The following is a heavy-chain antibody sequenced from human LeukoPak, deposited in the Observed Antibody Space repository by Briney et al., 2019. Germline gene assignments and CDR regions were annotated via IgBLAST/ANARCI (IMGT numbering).Heavy chain of an antibody. CDR3: ARDVIDY. J-gene: IGHJ4*02. D-gene: IGHD2/OR15-2a*01. Sequence: PGGSLRLSCAASGFTLSSYWMSWVRQAPGKGLEWVANIKQDGSEKYYVDSVKGRFTISRDNAKNSLYLQMNSLRAEDTAVYYCARDVIDYWGQGTLVTVSS. CDR1: GFTLSSYW. V-gene: IGHV3-7*03. CDR2: IKQDGSEK.